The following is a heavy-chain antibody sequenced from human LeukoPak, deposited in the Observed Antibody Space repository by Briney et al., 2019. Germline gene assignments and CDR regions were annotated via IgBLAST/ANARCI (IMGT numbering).Heavy chain of an antibody. V-gene: IGHV3-23*01. J-gene: IGHJ4*02. CDR2: ISAGGDRT. CDR3: AKRANRGVLGEFDY. D-gene: IGHD3-10*01. CDR1: GFSFSTHG. Sequence: GGSLRLSCAASGFSFSTHGIHWVRQAPGKGLDWVSAISAGGDRTDYAHSVKGRFIISRDNSKNTLYLQMSSLRAGDTAVYHCAKRANRGVLGEFDYWGQGTLVTVSS.